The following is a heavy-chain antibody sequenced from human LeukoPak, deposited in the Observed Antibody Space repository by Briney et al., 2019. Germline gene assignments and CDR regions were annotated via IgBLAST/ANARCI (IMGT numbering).Heavy chain of an antibody. J-gene: IGHJ4*02. Sequence: QPGGSLRLSCAASGFTFSSYWMHWVRHAPGKGLVWVSRINSDGSSTSYADSVKGRFTISRDNAKNTLYLQMNSLRAEDTAVYYCARVSTWGPYWEMGDYVWGSYRYETLGFDYWGQGTLVTVSS. D-gene: IGHD3-16*02. CDR1: GFTFSSYW. V-gene: IGHV3-74*01. CDR3: ARVSTWGPYWEMGDYVWGSYRYETLGFDY. CDR2: INSDGSST.